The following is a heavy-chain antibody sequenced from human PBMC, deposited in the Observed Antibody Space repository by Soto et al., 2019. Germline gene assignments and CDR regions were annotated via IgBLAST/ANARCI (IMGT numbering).Heavy chain of an antibody. D-gene: IGHD2-21*01. CDR2: IYYSGST. CDR1: GGSISSGDYY. CDR3: ARVWYSGRRMDY. Sequence: QVQLQESGPGLVKPSQTLSLTCTVSGGSISSGDYYWSWIRQPPGKGLEWIGYIYYSGSTYYNPSLNSRVTISGDTSKNQFSLKLSSVTAADTAVYHCARVWYSGRRMDYWGQGTLVTVSS. J-gene: IGHJ4*02. V-gene: IGHV4-30-4*01.